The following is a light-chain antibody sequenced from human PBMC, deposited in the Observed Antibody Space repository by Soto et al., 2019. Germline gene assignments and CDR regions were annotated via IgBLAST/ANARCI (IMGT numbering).Light chain of an antibody. CDR1: QSLLHSNGFHY. Sequence: DIVMTQSPLSLSVTPGEPASISCRSSQSLLHSNGFHYLDWYLQKPGQSPQLLIQLGSNRASGVPDRFSGSGSGTDFTLTISRVEAQDVGVYYCKQALQTWTFDQGTKVEIK. J-gene: IGKJ1*01. CDR2: LGS. CDR3: KQALQTWT. V-gene: IGKV2-28*01.